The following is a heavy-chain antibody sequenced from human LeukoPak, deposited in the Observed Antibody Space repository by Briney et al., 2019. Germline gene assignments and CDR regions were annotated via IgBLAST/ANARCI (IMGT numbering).Heavy chain of an antibody. CDR3: ARVGDYYDSSGYLYFQH. Sequence: PSETLSLTCTVSGGSIRNTSYYWVWIRQPPGKGLEWIGSVYYSGSTYYNPSLKRRVTISVDTSKNQFSLKLSSVTAADTAVYYCARVGDYYDSSGYLYFQHWGQGTLVTVSS. CDR2: VYYSGST. V-gene: IGHV4-39*07. CDR1: GGSIRNTSYY. D-gene: IGHD3-22*01. J-gene: IGHJ1*01.